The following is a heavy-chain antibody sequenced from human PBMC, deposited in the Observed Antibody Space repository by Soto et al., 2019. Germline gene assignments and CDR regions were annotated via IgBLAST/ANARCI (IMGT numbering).Heavy chain of an antibody. D-gene: IGHD2-21*02. CDR2: IYHSGST. Sequence: SETLSLTCSVSGGSISSNSAYWSWLRQPPGKGLEWIGYIYHSGSTNYNPSLKSRVTISVDRSKNQFSLKLTSVTAADTAVYYCATAPGPYWGQGTLVTVSS. CDR3: ATAPGPY. J-gene: IGHJ4*02. V-gene: IGHV4-61*05. CDR1: GGSISSNSAY.